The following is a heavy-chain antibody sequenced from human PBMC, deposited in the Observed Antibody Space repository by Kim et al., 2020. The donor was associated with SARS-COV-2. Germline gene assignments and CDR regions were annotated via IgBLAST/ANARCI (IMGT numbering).Heavy chain of an antibody. D-gene: IGHD2-15*01. CDR3: VKEDGYCSGGSCYSEPHFDY. Sequence: RFTISRDNSKNTLYLQMSSLRAEDTAVYYCVKEDGYCSGGSCYSEPHFDYWGQGTLVTVSS. V-gene: IGHV3-64D*06. J-gene: IGHJ4*02.